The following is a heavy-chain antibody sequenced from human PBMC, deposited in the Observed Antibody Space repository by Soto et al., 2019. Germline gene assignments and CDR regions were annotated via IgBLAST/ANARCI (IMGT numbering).Heavy chain of an antibody. CDR2: ISGSGGST. V-gene: IGHV3-23*01. D-gene: IGHD6-19*01. J-gene: IGHJ4*02. Sequence: GGSLRLSCAASGFTFSNYAMSWVRQAPGKGLEWVSAISGSGGSTYYADSVKGRFTISRDNSKNTLYLQMNSLRAEDTAVYYCVKAFSSGWYTVPPYWGQGTLVTVSS. CDR1: GFTFSNYA. CDR3: VKAFSSGWYTVPPY.